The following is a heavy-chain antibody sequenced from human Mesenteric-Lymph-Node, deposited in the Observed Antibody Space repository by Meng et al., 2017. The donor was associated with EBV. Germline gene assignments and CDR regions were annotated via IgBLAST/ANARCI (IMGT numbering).Heavy chain of an antibody. CDR1: GDPLSRSTDY. Sequence: GPGVAKPSETLPLSCTVSGDPLSRSTDYWGWIRQPPGRGLEWIGSIFYTGRTLYNPSLTSRVTISVDTSKNQFSLRLTSVTAADTAVYYCARVGEADSGDYPNEDSWGQGTLVTVSS. CDR3: ARVGEADSGDYPNEDS. CDR2: IFYTGRT. D-gene: IGHD4-17*01. V-gene: IGHV4-39*01. J-gene: IGHJ4*02.